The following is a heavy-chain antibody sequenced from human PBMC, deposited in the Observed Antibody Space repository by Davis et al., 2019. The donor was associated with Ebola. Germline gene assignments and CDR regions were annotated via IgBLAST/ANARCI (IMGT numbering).Heavy chain of an antibody. CDR2: IKQDGSEK. Sequence: AGSLRLSCAASPFTLSTYYMSWVRHAPGQGLEWVANIKQDGSEKYYVDSVKGRFTISRDNAKNSLSLEMNSLRAEDTAVYYCARVQRWLQLTGGLDYWGQGILVTVSS. D-gene: IGHD5-24*01. J-gene: IGHJ4*02. CDR3: ARVQRWLQLTGGLDY. V-gene: IGHV3-7*03. CDR1: PFTLSTYY.